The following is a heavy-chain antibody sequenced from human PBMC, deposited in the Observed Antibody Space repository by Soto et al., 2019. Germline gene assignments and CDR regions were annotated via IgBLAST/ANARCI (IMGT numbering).Heavy chain of an antibody. D-gene: IGHD2-15*01. J-gene: IGHJ4*02. V-gene: IGHV3-33*01. CDR1: GFSFSSHD. Sequence: QVQLVESGGGVVQPGRSLRLSCVASGFSFSSHDMDWVRQAPGKEPEWVASIGYDGSKRYYADSVKGRFTISRDNSKNTLYLQMNNLRADDTAVYYCARDQLRKKLLLSDYWGQGTLVTVSS. CDR2: IGYDGSKR. CDR3: ARDQLRKKLLLSDY.